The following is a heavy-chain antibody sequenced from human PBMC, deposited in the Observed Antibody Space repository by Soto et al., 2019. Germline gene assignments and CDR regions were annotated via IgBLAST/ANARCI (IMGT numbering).Heavy chain of an antibody. Sequence: GGSLRLSCAASGFTFSSYEMNWVRQAPGKGLEWVSYISSSGSTIYYADSVKGRFTISRDNTKNSLYLQMNSLRAEDTAVYYCARDRDDYYDSSGYYLDAFDIWGQGTMVTVSS. CDR1: GFTFSSYE. CDR3: ARDRDDYYDSSGYYLDAFDI. D-gene: IGHD3-22*01. J-gene: IGHJ3*02. CDR2: ISSSGSTI. V-gene: IGHV3-48*03.